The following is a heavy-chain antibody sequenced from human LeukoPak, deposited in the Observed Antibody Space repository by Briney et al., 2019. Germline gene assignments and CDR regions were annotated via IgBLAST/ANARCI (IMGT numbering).Heavy chain of an antibody. Sequence: PGGSLRLSCAASGFSFGSHPMNWVRQAPGKGLEWVSGITGSGDYTYYIDSVQGRFTISRDNSKNMLFLQMNSPRAEDTAVYYCARGVMAARLYYFDYWGRGILVTVSS. D-gene: IGHD2-21*01. CDR3: ARGVMAARLYYFDY. CDR1: GFSFGSHP. J-gene: IGHJ4*02. CDR2: ITGSGDYT. V-gene: IGHV3-23*01.